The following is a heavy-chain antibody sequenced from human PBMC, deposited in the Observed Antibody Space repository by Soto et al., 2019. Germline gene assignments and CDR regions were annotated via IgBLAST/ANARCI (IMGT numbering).Heavy chain of an antibody. CDR2: ISSSSSYI. Sequence: GGSLRLSCAASGFTFSSYSMNWVRQAPGKGLEWVSSISSSSSYIYYADSVKGRFTISRDNAKNSLYLQMNSLRAEDTAVYYCARDSPRGDYGSGSYYNDAFDIWGQGTMVTVSS. CDR1: GFTFSSYS. CDR3: ARDSPRGDYGSGSYYNDAFDI. D-gene: IGHD3-10*01. J-gene: IGHJ3*02. V-gene: IGHV3-21*01.